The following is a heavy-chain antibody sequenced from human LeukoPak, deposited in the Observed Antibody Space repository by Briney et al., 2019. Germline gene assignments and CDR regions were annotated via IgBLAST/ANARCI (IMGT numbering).Heavy chain of an antibody. CDR2: INPSGGST. CDR3: ARVDSGGHSDFDYFDY. V-gene: IGHV1-46*01. J-gene: IGHJ4*02. Sequence: ASVKVSCKSSGYTFTSYYMHWVRQAPGQGLEWMGIINPSGGSTSYAQKFQGRVTMTRDTSTGTVYMELSSLRSDDTAVYYCARVDSGGHSDFDYFDYWGQGTLVTVSS. D-gene: IGHD4-23*01. CDR1: GYTFTSYY.